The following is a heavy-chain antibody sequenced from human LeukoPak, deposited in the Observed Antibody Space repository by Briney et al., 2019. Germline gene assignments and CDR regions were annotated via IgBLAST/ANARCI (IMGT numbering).Heavy chain of an antibody. D-gene: IGHD5-24*01. V-gene: IGHV3-53*01. CDR2: MYSGGGT. CDR1: GFTVSSNY. Sequence: PGGSLRLSCTASGFTVSSNYMSWVRQAPGKGLEWVSLMYSGGGTYYDDSVKGRFTISRDSSKNTLYLKMNSLRAGDTAVYYCARGSSSAEMATIFDYWGQGTLVTVSS. J-gene: IGHJ4*02. CDR3: ARGSSSAEMATIFDY.